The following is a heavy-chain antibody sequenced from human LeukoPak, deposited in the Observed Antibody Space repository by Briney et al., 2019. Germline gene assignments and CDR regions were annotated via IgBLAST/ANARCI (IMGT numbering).Heavy chain of an antibody. CDR2: INHSGST. CDR3: ARKGNVVSGMDV. D-gene: IGHD4-23*01. Sequence: PSETLSLTCAVHGGSFSGYYWSWIRQPPGEGLEWIGEINHSGSTNYNPSLKSRVTISVDTSKNQFSLKLSSVTAADTAVYYCARKGNVVSGMDVWGQGTTVTVSS. V-gene: IGHV4-34*01. J-gene: IGHJ6*02. CDR1: GGSFSGYY.